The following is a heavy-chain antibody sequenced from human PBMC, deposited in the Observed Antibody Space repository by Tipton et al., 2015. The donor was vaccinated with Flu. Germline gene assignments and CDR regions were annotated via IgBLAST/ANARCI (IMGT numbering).Heavy chain of an antibody. CDR3: ATDTHGRYYGLDV. Sequence: VQLVQSGAEVKKPGSKVKISCKVSGYTLTAYYVHWVQQAPGKGLEWMGLVDPEDGETKYAAKFQGRVTINADRSTDTVYMELSRLSSEDTAVFYCATDTHGRYYGLDVWGQGTTVTVSS. J-gene: IGHJ6*02. D-gene: IGHD1-14*01. CDR1: GYTLTAYY. CDR2: VDPEDGET. V-gene: IGHV1-69-2*01.